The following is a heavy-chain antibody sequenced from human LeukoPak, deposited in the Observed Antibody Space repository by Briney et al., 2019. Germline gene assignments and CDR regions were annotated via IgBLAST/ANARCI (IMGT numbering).Heavy chain of an antibody. V-gene: IGHV4-59*01. CDR1: GGSISSYY. CDR2: IYYSGST. Sequence: SETLSPTRTVSGGSISSYYWSWIRQPPGKGLEWIGYIYYSGSTNYNPSLKSRVTISVDTSKNQFSLKLSSVTAADTAVYYCARGLGWLTIWGQGTMVTVSS. D-gene: IGHD5-24*01. CDR3: ARGLGWLTI. J-gene: IGHJ3*02.